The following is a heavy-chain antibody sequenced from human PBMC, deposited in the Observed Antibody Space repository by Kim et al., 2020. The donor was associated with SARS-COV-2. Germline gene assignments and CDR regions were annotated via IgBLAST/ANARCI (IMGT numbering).Heavy chain of an antibody. J-gene: IGHJ4*02. CDR2: MNPNSGNT. Sequence: ASVKVSCKASGYTFTSYDINWVRQATGQGLEWMGWMNPNSGNTGYAQKFQGRVTMTRNTSISTAYMELSSLRSEDTAVYYCARGLPIVATYFYWGQGTLVTVSS. V-gene: IGHV1-8*01. CDR3: ARGLPIVATYFY. CDR1: GYTFTSYD. D-gene: IGHD5-12*01.